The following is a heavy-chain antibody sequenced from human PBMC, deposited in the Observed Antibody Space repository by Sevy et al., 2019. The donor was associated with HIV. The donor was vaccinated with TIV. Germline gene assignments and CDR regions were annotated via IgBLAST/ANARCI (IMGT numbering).Heavy chain of an antibody. CDR3: ARGPYYRDTNTYFFMHY. CDR1: GFTFSNYW. V-gene: IGHV3-74*01. J-gene: IGHJ4*02. CDR2: INSEGSST. Sequence: GGFLRLSCAGSGFTFSNYWMHWVRQAPGKGLVWVSRINSEGSSTSYADSVTGRFTISRDNAKNTLYLQMNSLGAEDTAIYYCARGPYYRDTNTYFFMHYWGQGTLVTVSS. D-gene: IGHD3-22*01.